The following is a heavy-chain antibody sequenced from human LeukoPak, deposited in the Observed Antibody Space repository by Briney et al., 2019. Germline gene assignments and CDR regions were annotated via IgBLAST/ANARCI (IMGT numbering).Heavy chain of an antibody. J-gene: IGHJ4*02. V-gene: IGHV3-23*01. CDR3: AKGPLAVEHSTHRFDF. CDR1: GFTFSNYG. Sequence: GGSLRLSCVASGFTFSNYGMSWVRQAPGKGLEWGSGISGSGGDTYYADSVKGRFTVSRDNYKKPLYVQMNSLRAEDTAVYYCAKGPLAVEHSTHRFDFWGQGTLVTVSS. D-gene: IGHD1/OR15-1a*01. CDR2: ISGSGGDT.